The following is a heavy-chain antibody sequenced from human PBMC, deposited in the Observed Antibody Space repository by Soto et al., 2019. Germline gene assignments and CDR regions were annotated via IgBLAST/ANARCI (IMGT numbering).Heavy chain of an antibody. V-gene: IGHV5-51*01. CDR1: GYSFTSYW. J-gene: IGHJ6*02. D-gene: IGHD2-15*01. CDR2: IYPGDSDT. CDR3: ARHCSGGSCPLYYYCGMDV. Sequence: PGESLKISCKGSGYSFTSYWIGWVRQMPGKGLEWMGIIYPGDSDTRYSPSFQGQVTISADKSISTAYLQWSSLKASDTAMYYCARHCSGGSCPLYYYCGMDVWGQGTTVTVSS.